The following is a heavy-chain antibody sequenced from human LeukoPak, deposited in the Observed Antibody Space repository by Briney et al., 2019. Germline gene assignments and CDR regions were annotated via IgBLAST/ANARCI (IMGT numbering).Heavy chain of an antibody. CDR1: GFTFSSYS. CDR2: ISSSSSYI. V-gene: IGHV3-21*04. J-gene: IGHJ4*02. D-gene: IGHD2-2*01. Sequence: GGSLRLSCAASGFTFSSYSMNWVRQAPGKGLEWVSSISSSSSYIYYADSVKGRFTISRDNAKNTLYLQMNSLRAEDTAVYYCASPYCSSTSCVDYWGQGTLVTVSS. CDR3: ASPYCSSTSCVDY.